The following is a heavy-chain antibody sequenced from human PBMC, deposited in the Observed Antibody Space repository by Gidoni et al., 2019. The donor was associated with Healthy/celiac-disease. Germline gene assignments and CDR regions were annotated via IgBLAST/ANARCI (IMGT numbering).Heavy chain of an antibody. CDR1: GFPFRSYG. CDR3: ARDLGDSGSYTFDY. Sequence: QVQLVDSGGGVVQPGRSLRLSCAASGFPFRSYGMHWVRQAPGKGLEWVAVIWYDGSNKYYADSVKGRFTIARDNSKNTLYLQMNSLRAEDTAVYYCARDLGDSGSYTFDYWGQGTLVTVSS. V-gene: IGHV3-33*01. J-gene: IGHJ4*02. D-gene: IGHD1-26*01. CDR2: IWYDGSNK.